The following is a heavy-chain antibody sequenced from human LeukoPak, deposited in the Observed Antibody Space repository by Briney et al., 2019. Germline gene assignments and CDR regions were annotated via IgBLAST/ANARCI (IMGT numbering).Heavy chain of an antibody. D-gene: IGHD5-12*01. CDR1: GFTVSSNY. CDR2: IYSGGST. J-gene: IGHJ4*02. Sequence: GGSLRLSCAASGFTVSSNYMGWVRQAPGKGLEWVSVIYSGGSTYYADSVKGRFTISRDNSKNTLYLQMNSPRAEDTAVYYCARVVGEWLRFDYWGQGTLVTVSS. V-gene: IGHV3-53*01. CDR3: ARVVGEWLRFDY.